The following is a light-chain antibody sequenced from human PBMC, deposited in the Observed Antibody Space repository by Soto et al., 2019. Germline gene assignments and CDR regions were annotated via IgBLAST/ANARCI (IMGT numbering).Light chain of an antibody. V-gene: IGKV3-15*01. J-gene: IGKJ4*01. CDR2: AAS. CDR1: QPVGST. Sequence: EIVLTQSPATLSVSPGERATLSCRASQPVGSTLAWYQQKPGQAPRLLIYAASTRAPGIPARFSGSGSGTEFTLTINRLPSEDFAVYYCQHYPTLPLTFGGGAKVEIK. CDR3: QHYPTLPLT.